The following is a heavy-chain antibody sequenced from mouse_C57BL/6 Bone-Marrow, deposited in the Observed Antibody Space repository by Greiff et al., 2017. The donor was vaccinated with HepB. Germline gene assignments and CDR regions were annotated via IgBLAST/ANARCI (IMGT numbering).Heavy chain of an antibody. D-gene: IGHD2-5*01. V-gene: IGHV1-31*01. CDR3: AAYYSNYGWFAY. CDR2: IYPYNGVS. Sequence: DVKLVESGPELVKPGASVKISCKASGYSFTGYYMHWVKQSHGNILDWIGYIYPYNGVSSYNQKFKGKATLTVDKSSSTAYMELRSLTSEDSAVYYCAAYYSNYGWFAYWGQGTLVTVSA. CDR1: GYSFTGYY. J-gene: IGHJ3*01.